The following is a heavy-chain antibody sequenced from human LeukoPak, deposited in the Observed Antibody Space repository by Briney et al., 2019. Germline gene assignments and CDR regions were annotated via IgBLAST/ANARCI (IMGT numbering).Heavy chain of an antibody. J-gene: IGHJ4*02. CDR3: AKDLLRFLEWLNYFDY. V-gene: IGHV3-23*01. CDR1: GFTFSSYA. CDR2: ISGSGGST. D-gene: IGHD3-3*01. Sequence: GGSLRLSCAASGFTFSSYAMSWVRQAPGKGLEWVSAISGSGGSTYYADSVKGRFTISRDNSKNTLYLQMNSLRAEDTAVYYCAKDLLRFLEWLNYFDYWGQGTLVTVSS.